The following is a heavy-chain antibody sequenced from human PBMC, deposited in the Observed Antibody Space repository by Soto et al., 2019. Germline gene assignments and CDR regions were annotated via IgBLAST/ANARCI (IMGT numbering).Heavy chain of an antibody. CDR1: GFTFSSYG. D-gene: IGHD3-3*01. V-gene: IGHV3-33*01. J-gene: IGHJ6*02. Sequence: GGSLRLSCAASGFTFSSYGMHWVRQAPGKGLEWVAVIWYDGSNKYYADSVKGRSTISRDNSKNTLYLQMNSLGAEDTAVYYCARASRYDFWSGYYFYGMDVWGQGTTVTVSS. CDR2: IWYDGSNK. CDR3: ARASRYDFWSGYYFYGMDV.